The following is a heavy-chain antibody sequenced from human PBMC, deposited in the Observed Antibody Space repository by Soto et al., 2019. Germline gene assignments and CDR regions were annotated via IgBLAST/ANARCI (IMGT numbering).Heavy chain of an antibody. CDR2: ISGSGGST. J-gene: IGHJ6*02. D-gene: IGHD2-15*01. Sequence: EVQLLESGGGLVQPGGSLRLSCAASGFTFSSYAMSWVRQAPGKGLEWVSAISGSGGSTYYADSVKGRFTISRDNSKNTLYLQMNSLRSEDTAVYYCAKVRDIVVVVAAPRHSSGMDVWGQCTTVTVSS. CDR1: GFTFSSYA. CDR3: AKVRDIVVVVAAPRHSSGMDV. V-gene: IGHV3-23*01.